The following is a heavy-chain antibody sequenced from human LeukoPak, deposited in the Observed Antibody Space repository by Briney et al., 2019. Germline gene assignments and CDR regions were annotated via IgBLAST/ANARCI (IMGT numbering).Heavy chain of an antibody. CDR2: INPSGGST. CDR1: GYTFTNYY. Sequence: ASVKVSCKASGYTFTNYYVHWVRQAPGQGLEWMGIINPSGGSTSYAQKFQGRVTMTRDTSTSTVYMELSSLRSEDTAVYYCARGDGDSDSNGVLMGWFDPWGQGTLVTVSS. J-gene: IGHJ5*02. V-gene: IGHV1-46*01. D-gene: IGHD3-22*01. CDR3: ARGDGDSDSNGVLMGWFDP.